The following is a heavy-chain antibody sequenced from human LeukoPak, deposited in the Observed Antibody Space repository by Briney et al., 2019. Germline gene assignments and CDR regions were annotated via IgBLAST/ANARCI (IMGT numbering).Heavy chain of an antibody. V-gene: IGHV1-2*02. CDR3: ARKAAAAGENYFDY. J-gene: IGHJ4*02. Sequence: ASVKVSCKASGYTFTGYYMHWVRQAPGQGLEWMGWINPKSGGTNYAQKFQGRVTMTRDTSISTAYMELSRLRSDDTAVYYCARKAAAAGENYFDYWGQGTLVTVSS. D-gene: IGHD6-13*01. CDR1: GYTFTGYY. CDR2: INPKSGGT.